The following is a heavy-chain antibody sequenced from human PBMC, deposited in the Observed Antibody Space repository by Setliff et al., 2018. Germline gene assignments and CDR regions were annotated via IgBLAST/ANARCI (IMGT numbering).Heavy chain of an antibody. Sequence: PSETLSLTCTVSGGSISSGGYYWSWIRQHPGKGLEWIGYIYYSGSTYYNPSLKSRVTISVDTSKNQFSLKLSSVTAADTAVYYRAREVGYYDSSGYPDVWGKGTTVTVSS. V-gene: IGHV4-31*03. D-gene: IGHD3-22*01. CDR1: GGSISSGGYY. CDR2: IYYSGST. CDR3: AREVGYYDSSGYPDV. J-gene: IGHJ6*04.